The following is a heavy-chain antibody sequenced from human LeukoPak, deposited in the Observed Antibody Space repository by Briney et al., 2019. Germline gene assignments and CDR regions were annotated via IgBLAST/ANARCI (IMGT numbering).Heavy chain of an antibody. CDR2: ISAYNGNT. CDR3: ARARPGYSGYDLDSPFDY. V-gene: IGHV1-18*01. J-gene: IGHJ4*02. Sequence: ASVKVSCKASGYTFTSYAMNWVRQAPGQGLEWMGWISAYNGNTNYAQKLQGRVTMTTDTSTSTAYMELRSLRSDDTAVYYCARARPGYSGYDLDSPFDYWGQGTLVTVSS. D-gene: IGHD5-12*01. CDR1: GYTFTSYA.